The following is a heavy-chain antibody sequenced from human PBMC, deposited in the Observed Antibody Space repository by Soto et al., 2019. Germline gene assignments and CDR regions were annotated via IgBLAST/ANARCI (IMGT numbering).Heavy chain of an antibody. D-gene: IGHD6-13*01. Sequence: SETLSLTCAVSGGSISSNNWWSWVRQPPGKGLEWIGEIFHSGSTHYSPSLKSRVTISVDKSKNQFSLKLSSVTAADTAVYYCASSNIAAAGFNCYALDVWGRGTTVTVSS. CDR3: ASSNIAAAGFNCYALDV. CDR2: IFHSGST. CDR1: GGSISSNNW. J-gene: IGHJ6*02. V-gene: IGHV4-4*02.